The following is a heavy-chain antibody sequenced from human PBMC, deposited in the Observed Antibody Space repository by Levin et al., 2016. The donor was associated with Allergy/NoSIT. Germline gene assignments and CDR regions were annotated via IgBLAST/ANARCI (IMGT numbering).Heavy chain of an antibody. J-gene: IGHJ4*02. CDR1: GFTFSSYG. CDR2: IWYDGSNK. D-gene: IGHD3-16*01. CDR3: ARDPGGVKNPPLDY. Sequence: GESLKISCAASGFTFSSYGMHWVRQAPGKGLEWVAVIWYDGSNKYYADSVKGRFTISRDNSKNTLYLQMNSLRAEDTAVYYCARDPGGVKNPPLDYWGQGTLVTVSS. V-gene: IGHV3-33*01.